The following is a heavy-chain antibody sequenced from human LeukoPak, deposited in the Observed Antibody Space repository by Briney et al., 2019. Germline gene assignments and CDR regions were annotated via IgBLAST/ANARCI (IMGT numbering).Heavy chain of an antibody. J-gene: IGHJ4*02. CDR1: GFTFSDYY. V-gene: IGHV3-11*04. D-gene: IGHD1-1*01. CDR2: ISSSSSNI. Sequence: PGGSLRLSCAASGFTFSDYYMSWSPEAPGKGLEWGSAISSSSSNIYYADSVKGRSTISRDNAKNSLYLQINSLRVEDTAVYYCARCTTGRTFGSLREIKRSREIDYWGQGTLVTVSS. CDR3: ARCTTGRTFGSLREIKRSREIDY.